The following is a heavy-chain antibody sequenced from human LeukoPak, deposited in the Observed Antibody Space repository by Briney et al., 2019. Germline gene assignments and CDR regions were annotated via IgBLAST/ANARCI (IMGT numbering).Heavy chain of an antibody. CDR1: GYTFTSYG. CDR3: ARDLYGSLSYGLDT. CDR2: INSNTGGK. J-gene: IGHJ4*02. V-gene: IGHV1-2*02. Sequence: ASVKVSCKASGYTFTSYGISWVRQAPGQGLEWMGWINSNTGGKMIAQRFQGGVSLTRDTATTTAYLEVSRLTGDDTAVYFCARDLYGSLSYGLDTWGQGTLVIVSS. D-gene: IGHD3-16*01.